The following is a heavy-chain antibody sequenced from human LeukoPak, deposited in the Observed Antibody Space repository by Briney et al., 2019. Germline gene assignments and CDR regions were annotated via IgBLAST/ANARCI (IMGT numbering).Heavy chain of an antibody. J-gene: IGHJ5*02. CDR1: GYTFTTYY. Sequence: ASVKVSCKASGYTFTTYYMHWVRQAPGQGLQWMGWINPSTGGTKYAENSQGRVTMTRDTSITTAYMELSRLTSDDTGVYYCARQYCGGDCYNPWGQGTLVIVAS. D-gene: IGHD2-21*02. CDR3: ARQYCGGDCYNP. CDR2: INPSTGGT. V-gene: IGHV1-2*02.